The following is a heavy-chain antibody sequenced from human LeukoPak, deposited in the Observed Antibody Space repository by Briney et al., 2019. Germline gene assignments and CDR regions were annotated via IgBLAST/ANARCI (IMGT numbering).Heavy chain of an antibody. CDR3: ARYCSGGSCYSDNYYYYYMDV. J-gene: IGHJ6*03. CDR2: ITWDGGNT. V-gene: IGHV3-43D*03. Sequence: GGSLRLSCAASGFSFDDYAMHWVRQAPGKGLEWVSLITWDGGNTYYADSVKGRFTISRDNAKNSLYLQMNSLRAEDTAVYYCARYCSGGSCYSDNYYYYYMDVWGKGTTVTVSS. D-gene: IGHD2-15*01. CDR1: GFSFDDYA.